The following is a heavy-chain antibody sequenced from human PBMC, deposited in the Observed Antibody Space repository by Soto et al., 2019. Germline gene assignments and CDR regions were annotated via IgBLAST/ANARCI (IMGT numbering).Heavy chain of an antibody. D-gene: IGHD3-3*01. Sequence: GXSVKVSCKASGYPFSGYYMHWVRQAPGQGLEWMGWINPNSGGTNYAQKFQGRVTMTRDTSISTAYMELSRLRSDDTAVYYCARAFYDFWSGSPPFGMDVWGQGTTVTVSS. CDR3: ARAFYDFWSGSPPFGMDV. CDR1: GYPFSGYY. V-gene: IGHV1-2*02. CDR2: INPNSGGT. J-gene: IGHJ6*02.